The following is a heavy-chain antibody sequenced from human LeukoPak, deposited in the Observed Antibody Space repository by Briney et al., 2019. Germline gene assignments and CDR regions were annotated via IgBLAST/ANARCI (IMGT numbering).Heavy chain of an antibody. CDR1: GYSISSGYY. CDR3: ARQDCSSTSCYGRINY. D-gene: IGHD2-2*01. J-gene: IGHJ4*02. Sequence: SETLSLTCTVSGYSISSGYYWGWIRQPPGKGLEWIGSIYYSGSTYYNPSLKSRVTISVDTSKNQFSLKLSSVTAADTAVYYCARQDCSSTSCYGRINYWGQGTLVTVSS. CDR2: IYYSGST. V-gene: IGHV4-38-2*02.